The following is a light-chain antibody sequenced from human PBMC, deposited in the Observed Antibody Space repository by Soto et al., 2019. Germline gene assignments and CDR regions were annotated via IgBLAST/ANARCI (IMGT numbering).Light chain of an antibody. CDR2: ATS. CDR3: QQTYSAPQT. CDR1: QGISRS. J-gene: IGKJ1*01. Sequence: DIQMTHSTSSVSASVGDRVTITCQASQGISRSLAWYQQKPGKAPNLLIYATSSLQSGVPSRFSGSGSGTDFTLTISSLQAEDFATYFCQQTYSAPQTFGQGTKVDI. V-gene: IGKV1-12*01.